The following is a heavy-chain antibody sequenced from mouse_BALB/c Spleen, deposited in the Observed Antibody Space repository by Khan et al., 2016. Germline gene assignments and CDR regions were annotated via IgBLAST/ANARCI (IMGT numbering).Heavy chain of an antibody. Sequence: EVELVESGGGLVKPGGSLKLSCAASGFTFSSYAMSWVRQTPEKRLEWVAAICSGGDTIYQDSLKGRFTISSDNARNILDLHMSSLRSEETAMYYCTRGVTTVVDDFDYWGQGTTLTVSS. CDR1: GFTFSSYA. J-gene: IGHJ2*01. V-gene: IGHV5-6-5*01. CDR2: ICSGGDT. D-gene: IGHD1-1*01. CDR3: TRGVTTVVDDFDY.